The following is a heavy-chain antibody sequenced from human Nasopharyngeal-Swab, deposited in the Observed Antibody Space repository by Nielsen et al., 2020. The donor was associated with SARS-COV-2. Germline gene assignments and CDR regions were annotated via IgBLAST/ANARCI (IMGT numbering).Heavy chain of an antibody. CDR1: GGSFSGYY. V-gene: IGHV4-34*01. CDR3: ATCGGSCYSDAFDI. D-gene: IGHD2-15*01. Sequence: SQTPSLTRAVYGGSFSGYYWSWTRQPPGKGLEWIGEINHSGSTNYNPSLKSRVTISVDTSKNQFSLKLSSVTAADTAVYYCATCGGSCYSDAFDIWGQGTMVTVSS. CDR2: INHSGST. J-gene: IGHJ3*02.